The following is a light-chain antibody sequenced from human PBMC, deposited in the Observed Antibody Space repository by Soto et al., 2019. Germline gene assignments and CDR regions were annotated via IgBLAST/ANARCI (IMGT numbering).Light chain of an antibody. Sequence: DIQMTQSPSSLSASVGDRVTITCRASQGISNDLAWYQQKPGKVPKLRIYAASTLQSGAPSRFSGSGSGTDFTLTISSLQAEYFATYYCQKYNSAPLTFAGGTKVDTK. CDR2: AAS. CDR1: QGISND. J-gene: IGKJ4*01. V-gene: IGKV1-27*01. CDR3: QKYNSAPLT.